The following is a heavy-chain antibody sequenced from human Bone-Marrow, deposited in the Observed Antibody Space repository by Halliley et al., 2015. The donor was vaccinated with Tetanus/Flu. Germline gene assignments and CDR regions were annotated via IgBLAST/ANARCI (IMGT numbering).Heavy chain of an antibody. CDR3: ARDRKSATSLGGFDP. Sequence: SGDDGRYYADSVKGLFTISRDNSKNTVYLQMNSRRVEDTAVYYCARDRKSATSLGGFDPWGRGALVTVSS. V-gene: IGHV3-23*01. CDR2: SGDDGR. D-gene: IGHD3-16*01. J-gene: IGHJ5*02.